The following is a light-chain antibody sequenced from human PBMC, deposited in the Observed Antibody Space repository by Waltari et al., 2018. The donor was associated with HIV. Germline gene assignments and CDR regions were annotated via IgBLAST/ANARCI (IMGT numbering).Light chain of an antibody. CDR2: DDR. CDR1: NMRSKS. Sequence: SYVLTQPPSVSVAPGQTARITSGGNNMRSKSVHWYQQRPGQAPVLVVFDDRDRPSGIPERFSGSNSENTATLTISRVEVADEADYYCQVWDSGSGVFGTGTKVTVL. V-gene: IGLV3-21*02. CDR3: QVWDSGSGV. J-gene: IGLJ1*01.